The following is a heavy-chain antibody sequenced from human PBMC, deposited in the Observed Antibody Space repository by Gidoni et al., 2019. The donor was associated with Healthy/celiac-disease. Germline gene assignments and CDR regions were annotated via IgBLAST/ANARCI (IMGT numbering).Heavy chain of an antibody. D-gene: IGHD6-19*01. V-gene: IGHV1-8*01. J-gene: IGHJ4*02. CDR2: MNPNSGNT. Sequence: LEWMGWMNPNSGNTGYAQKFQGRVTMTSNTSISTAYMELSSLRSEDTAVYYCARGGSGCGIGCFDYWGQGTLVTVSS. CDR3: ARGGSGCGIGCFDY.